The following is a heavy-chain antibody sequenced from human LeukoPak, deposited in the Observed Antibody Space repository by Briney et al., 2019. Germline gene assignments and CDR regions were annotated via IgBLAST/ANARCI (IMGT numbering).Heavy chain of an antibody. CDR2: IRYDGSNE. Sequence: PGGSLRLSCAASGFTFSSCDMHWVRQAPGKGLEWVAFIRYDGSNEYYADSVKGRFTISRDNSKNTLYLQMNSLRAEDTAVYYCAKVGDIVVVSDVIDYWGQGTLVTVSS. J-gene: IGHJ4*02. CDR3: AKVGDIVVVSDVIDY. D-gene: IGHD2-2*02. V-gene: IGHV3-30*02. CDR1: GFTFSSCD.